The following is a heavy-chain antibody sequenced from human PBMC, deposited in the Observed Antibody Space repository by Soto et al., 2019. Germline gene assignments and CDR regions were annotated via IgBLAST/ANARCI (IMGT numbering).Heavy chain of an antibody. Sequence: PGGSLRLSCAASGFAVSSNYMTWVRQAPGKGLEWVSVIHSGGDTHYADSMKGKFNNTRDISKNTLFLQMNSLRAEDTVVYYCARSRTGTTYGGMDVWGQGTTVTVS. D-gene: IGHD1-7*01. CDR3: ARSRTGTTYGGMDV. CDR2: IHSGGDT. J-gene: IGHJ6*02. V-gene: IGHV3-66*01. CDR1: GFAVSSNY.